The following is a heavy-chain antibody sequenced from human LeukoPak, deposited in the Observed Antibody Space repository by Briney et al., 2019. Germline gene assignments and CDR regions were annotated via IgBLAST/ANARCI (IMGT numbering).Heavy chain of an antibody. CDR2: MNPNSGNT. J-gene: IGHJ1*01. V-gene: IGHV1-8*01. D-gene: IGHD3-22*01. CDR1: GYTFTSYD. CDR3: ARGLRDSSGREYFQH. Sequence: ASVKVSCKASGYTFTSYDISWVRQATGQGLEWMGWMNPNSGNTGYAQKFQGRATMTRNTPISTAYMELSSLRSEDTAVYYCARGLRDSSGREYFQHWGQGTLVTVSS.